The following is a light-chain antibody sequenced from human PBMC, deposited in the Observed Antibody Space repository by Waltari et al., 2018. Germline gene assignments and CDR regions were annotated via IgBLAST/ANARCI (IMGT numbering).Light chain of an antibody. CDR1: SSNIGKNY. Sequence: QSVLTQPPSVSAAPGQKVTISCSGSSSNIGKNYVSWYQQFPGTAPKLLIYNKNKRPAGIPDRFSGSKSGTSATLGSTGLQTGDEADYYCGTWDSSLSAELFGGGTKLNVL. CDR2: NKN. CDR3: GTWDSSLSAEL. J-gene: IGLJ2*01. V-gene: IGLV1-51*01.